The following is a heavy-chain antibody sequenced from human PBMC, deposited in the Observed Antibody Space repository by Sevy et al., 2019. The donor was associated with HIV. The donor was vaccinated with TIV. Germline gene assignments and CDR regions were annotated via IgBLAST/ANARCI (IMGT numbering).Heavy chain of an antibody. J-gene: IGHJ3*02. D-gene: IGHD1-26*01. CDR1: GGSISSYY. CDR3: ARDSVGATWIYGNDAFDI. CDR2: IYTSGST. Sequence: SETLSLTCTVSGGSISSYYWSWIRQPAGKGLEWIGRIYTSGSTNYNPSLKSRVTMSVDTSKNQFSLKLSSVTAADTAVYYCARDSVGATWIYGNDAFDIWGQGTMVTVSS. V-gene: IGHV4-4*07.